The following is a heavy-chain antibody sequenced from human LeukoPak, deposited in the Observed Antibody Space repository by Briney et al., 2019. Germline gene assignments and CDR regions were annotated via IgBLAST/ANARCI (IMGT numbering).Heavy chain of an antibody. CDR3: ARESSGWLQLFDY. V-gene: IGHV3-66*01. CDR2: IYSGGST. CDR1: GFTVSSKY. D-gene: IGHD5-24*01. J-gene: IGHJ4*02. Sequence: GGSLRLSCAASGFTVSSKYMSWVRQAPGKGLKWVSVIYSGGSTYYADSVKGRFTISRDNSKNTVYPQMNSLRAEDTAVYYCARESSGWLQLFDYWGQGTLVTVSS.